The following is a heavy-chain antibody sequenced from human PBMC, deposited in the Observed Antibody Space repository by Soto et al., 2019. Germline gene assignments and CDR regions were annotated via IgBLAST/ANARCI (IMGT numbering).Heavy chain of an antibody. V-gene: IGHV3-74*01. J-gene: IGHJ4*02. Sequence: PGASLRHSCAASGFSFNDYWMHWVREDPGERLVWVSRINGEGRATNYADSVKGRFTISRDNAQNTLYLQMNSLRAEDTSVYYCARSLYHKYGHDYWGQGTLDTVSS. D-gene: IGHD2-2*01. CDR2: INGEGRAT. CDR1: GFSFNDYW. CDR3: ARSLYHKYGHDY.